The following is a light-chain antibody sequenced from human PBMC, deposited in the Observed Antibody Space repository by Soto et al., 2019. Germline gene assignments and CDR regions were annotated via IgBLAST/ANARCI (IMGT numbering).Light chain of an antibody. J-gene: IGLJ1*01. CDR1: SSDVGGYNS. CDR3: SSFAGTNSFV. V-gene: IGLV2-14*01. CDR2: EVR. Sequence: QSVLTQPASVSGSPGQSITISCTGTSSDVGGYNSVSWYQKHPGKAPKLMIYEVRNRPSGVSNRFSASKSGNTASLTISGLQAEDEADYYCSSFAGTNSFVFGTGTKVTVL.